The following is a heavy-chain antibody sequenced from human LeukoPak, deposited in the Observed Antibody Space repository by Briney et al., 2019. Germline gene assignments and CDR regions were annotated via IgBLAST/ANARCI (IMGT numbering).Heavy chain of an antibody. D-gene: IGHD3-22*01. V-gene: IGHV1-18*04. J-gene: IGHJ4*02. CDR1: GYTFTGYY. Sequence: ASVKVSCKASGYTFTGYYMHWVRQAPGQGLEWMGWISAYNGNTNYAQKLQGRVTMTTDTSTSTAYMELRSLRSDDTAVYYCARDLLLAADSSGYYGDYWGQGTLVTVSS. CDR3: ARDLLLAADSSGYYGDY. CDR2: ISAYNGNT.